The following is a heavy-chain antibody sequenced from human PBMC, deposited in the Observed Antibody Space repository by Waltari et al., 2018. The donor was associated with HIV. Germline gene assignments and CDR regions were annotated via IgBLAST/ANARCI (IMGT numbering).Heavy chain of an antibody. CDR1: GRSFTAYY. CDR3: ARGPHTSIFGVVKYFQP. D-gene: IGHD3-3*01. V-gene: IGHV4-34*02. CDR2: IDHSGST. J-gene: IGHJ1*01. Sequence: QVQLQQWCTGLLMPSETLSLTFAVYGRSFTAYYLTCISQSPGNGLEWIGEIDHSGSTNYNPSLKSRVTISVDASKNQFSLKLTSVTAADTGLYYCARGPHTSIFGVVKYFQPWGQGTLVIVSS.